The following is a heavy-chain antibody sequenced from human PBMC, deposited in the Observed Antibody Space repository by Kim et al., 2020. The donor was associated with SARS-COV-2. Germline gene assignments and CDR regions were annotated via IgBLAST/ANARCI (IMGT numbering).Heavy chain of an antibody. CDR3: ARILTGYLDY. V-gene: IGHV4-38-2*02. J-gene: IGHJ4*02. CDR2: IYHSGST. D-gene: IGHD3-9*01. CDR1: GYSISSGYY. Sequence: SETLSLTCTVSGYSISSGYYWGWIRQPPGKGLEWIGSIYHSGSTYYNPSLKSRVTISVDTSKNQFSLKLSSVTAADTAVYYCARILTGYLDYWGQGTLVTVSS.